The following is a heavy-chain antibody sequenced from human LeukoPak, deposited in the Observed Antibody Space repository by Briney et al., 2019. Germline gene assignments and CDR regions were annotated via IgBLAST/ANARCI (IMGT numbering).Heavy chain of an antibody. Sequence: GGSLRLSCAASGFTFSNYAMSWVRQAPGKGLEWVSVISGSGVTTYYADSVKGRFTISRDNSKNTLYLQMSSLRAEDTAIYYCAKDRVNTAVASFGDYWGQGTLVTVSS. D-gene: IGHD3-16*01. CDR2: ISGSGVTT. J-gene: IGHJ4*02. V-gene: IGHV3-23*01. CDR3: AKDRVNTAVASFGDY. CDR1: GFTFSNYA.